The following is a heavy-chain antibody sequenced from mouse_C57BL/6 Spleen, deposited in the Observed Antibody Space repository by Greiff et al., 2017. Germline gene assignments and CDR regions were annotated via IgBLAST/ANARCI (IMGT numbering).Heavy chain of an antibody. D-gene: IGHD1-1*01. CDR3: ARTPPLVATKGYAMDY. J-gene: IGHJ4*01. CDR2: IDPSDSYT. V-gene: IGHV1-69*01. Sequence: QVQLQQPGAELVMPGASVKLSCKASGYTFTSYWMHWVKQRPGHGLECIGEIDPSDSYTNYNQKFKGKSTLTVDKSSSTAYMQLSSLTSEDSAVYYCARTPPLVATKGYAMDYWGQGTSVTVSS. CDR1: GYTFTSYW.